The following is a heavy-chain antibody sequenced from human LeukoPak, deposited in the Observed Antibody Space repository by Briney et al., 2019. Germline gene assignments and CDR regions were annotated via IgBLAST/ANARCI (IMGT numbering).Heavy chain of an antibody. CDR1: GFTFSSYS. Sequence: PGGSLRLSCAASGFTFSSYSMNLVRQAPGKGLEWVSSISSSSSYIYYADSVKGRFTISRDNAKNSLYLQMNSLRAEDTAVYYCARKDYGDYVDAFDIWGQGTMVTVSS. CDR2: ISSSSSYI. D-gene: IGHD4-17*01. J-gene: IGHJ3*02. V-gene: IGHV3-21*01. CDR3: ARKDYGDYVDAFDI.